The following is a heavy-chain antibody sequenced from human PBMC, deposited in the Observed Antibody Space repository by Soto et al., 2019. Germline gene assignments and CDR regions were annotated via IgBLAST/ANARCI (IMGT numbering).Heavy chain of an antibody. CDR3: ARYYNWIHYYYYGMDV. D-gene: IGHD3-10*01. V-gene: IGHV1-18*04. CDR2: ISAYNGNT. CDR1: GYTFTSYG. J-gene: IGHJ6*02. Sequence: VASVKVSCKASGYTFTSYGISWVRQAPGQGLEWMGWISAYNGNTNYAQKLQGRVTMTTDTSTSTAYMELRSLRSDDTAVYYCARYYNWIHYYYYGMDVWRQGTTVTVSS.